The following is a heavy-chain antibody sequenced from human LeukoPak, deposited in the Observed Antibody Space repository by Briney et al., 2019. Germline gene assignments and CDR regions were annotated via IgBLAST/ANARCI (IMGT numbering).Heavy chain of an antibody. CDR3: ARAAITGTTHFDY. CDR1: GGSISSSSYY. D-gene: IGHD1-7*01. CDR2: IYYSGST. V-gene: IGHV4-39*01. Sequence: SETLSLTCTVSGGSISSSSYYWGWIRQPPGKGLEWIGSIYYSGSTYHNPSLKSRVTISVDTSKNQFSLKLSFVTAADTAVYYCARAAITGTTHFDYWGQGTLVTVSS. J-gene: IGHJ4*02.